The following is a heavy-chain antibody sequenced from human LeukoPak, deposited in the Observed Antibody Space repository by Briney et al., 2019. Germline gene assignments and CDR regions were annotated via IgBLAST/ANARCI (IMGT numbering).Heavy chain of an antibody. J-gene: IGHJ6*03. D-gene: IGHD4-17*01. Sequence: PGGSLRLSCAASGFTFSSYGMHWVRQAPGKGLEWVAFIRYDGSNKYYADSVKGRFTIYRDNSKNTLYLQMNSLRAEDTAVYYCAKPLHTRDYGGSYYYMDVWGKGTTVSISS. V-gene: IGHV3-30*02. CDR3: AKPLHTRDYGGSYYYMDV. CDR1: GFTFSSYG. CDR2: IRYDGSNK.